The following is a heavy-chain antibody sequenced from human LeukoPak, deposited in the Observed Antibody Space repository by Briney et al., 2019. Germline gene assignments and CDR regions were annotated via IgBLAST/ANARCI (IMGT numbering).Heavy chain of an antibody. J-gene: IGHJ4*02. D-gene: IGHD6-6*01. V-gene: IGHV1-8*03. CDR1: GYTFTSYD. CDR2: MNPNSGNT. Sequence: EASVKVSCKASGYTFTSYDINWVRQATGQGLEWMGWMNPNSGNTGYAQKFQGRVTITRNTSISTAYMELGSLRSEDTAVYYCARGIPLVQGSFDYWGQGTLVTVSS. CDR3: ARGIPLVQGSFDY.